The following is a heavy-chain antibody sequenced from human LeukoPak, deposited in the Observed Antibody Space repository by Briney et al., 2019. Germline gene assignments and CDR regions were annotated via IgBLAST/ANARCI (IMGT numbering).Heavy chain of an antibody. CDR3: ARGLAAAAHDY. CDR1: GGSISSGSYY. CDR2: IYTSGST. J-gene: IGHJ4*02. D-gene: IGHD6-13*01. V-gene: IGHV4-61*02. Sequence: SQTLSLTCTVSGGSISSGSYYGSWIRQPAGKGLDWIGRIYTSGSTNYNPSLKSGLIISVDTYKNQFSLKLSSVPAADTAVYYCARGLAAAAHDYWGQGTLVTVSS.